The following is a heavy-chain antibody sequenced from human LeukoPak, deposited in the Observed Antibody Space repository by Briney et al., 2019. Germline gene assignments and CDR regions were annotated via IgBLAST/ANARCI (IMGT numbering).Heavy chain of an antibody. CDR3: ARGGVYGGKSYFDY. J-gene: IGHJ4*02. Sequence: PGGSLRLSCTASGFTVSSNYMSWVRQAPGKGLEWVSVIYSGGSTYYADSVKGRFTISRDNSKNTLYLQMNSLRAEDTAVYYCARGGVYGGKSYFDYWGQGTLVTVSS. CDR2: IYSGGST. V-gene: IGHV3-66*01. D-gene: IGHD4-23*01. CDR1: GFTVSSNY.